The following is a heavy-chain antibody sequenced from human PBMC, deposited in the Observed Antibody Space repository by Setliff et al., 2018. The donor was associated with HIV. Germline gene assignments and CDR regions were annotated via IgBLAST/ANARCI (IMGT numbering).Heavy chain of an antibody. CDR3: ARDTGSGYWDYFDY. CDR2: IKQDGSEK. D-gene: IGHD3-3*01. J-gene: IGHJ4*02. V-gene: IGHV3-7*01. CDR1: GFTFSSYW. Sequence: PGGSLRLSCAASGFTFSSYWMSWVRQAPGKGLEWVANIKQDGSEKYYVDSVKGRFTISRDNAKNSLYLQMNSLRAEDTAVYYCARDTGSGYWDYFDYWGQGTQVTVSS.